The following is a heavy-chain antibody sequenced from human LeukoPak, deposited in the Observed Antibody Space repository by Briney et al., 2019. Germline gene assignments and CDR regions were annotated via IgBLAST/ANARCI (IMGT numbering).Heavy chain of an antibody. CDR2: IRGSGDST. J-gene: IGHJ4*02. CDR1: GFTFTSYG. D-gene: IGHD1-26*01. Sequence: PGGSLRLSCGASGFTFTSYGMSWVRQAPGKGVEWVSGIRGSGDSTYYADSVKGRFTISRDNSKNTLYLQMNSLRAEDTAVYYCAKHLALVGATTTYDYWGQGTLVIVSS. CDR3: AKHLALVGATTTYDY. V-gene: IGHV3-23*01.